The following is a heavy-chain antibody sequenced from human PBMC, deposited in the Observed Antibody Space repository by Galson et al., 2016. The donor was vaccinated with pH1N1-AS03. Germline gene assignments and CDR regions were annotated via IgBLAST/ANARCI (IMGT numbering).Heavy chain of an antibody. J-gene: IGHJ4*02. CDR2: VNGDGGST. Sequence: SLRLSCAASGFTFSNLWMPWVRQGLGKGLMWVARVNGDGGSTTYADSVKGRFTISRDNAKNTVYLQMISLRAEDTAVYYCATGRGYYYEYWGQGTLVTVSS. V-gene: IGHV3-74*01. D-gene: IGHD3-10*01. CDR1: GFTFSNLW. CDR3: ATGRGYYYEY.